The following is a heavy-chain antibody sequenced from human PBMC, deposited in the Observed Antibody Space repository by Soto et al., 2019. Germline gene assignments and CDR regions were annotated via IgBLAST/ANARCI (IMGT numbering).Heavy chain of an antibody. J-gene: IGHJ3*02. Sequence: ESLRLSCAASGFVFSSYWMHWVRQAPGKGLVWVSRTNNDGSATTYADSVRGRFTSFRDNAKNTLFLQMTSLGVEDTAVYYCAREMATISLGAFDIWGEGTMVTVSS. V-gene: IGHV3-74*01. CDR2: TNNDGSAT. CDR3: AREMATISLGAFDI. D-gene: IGHD5-12*01. CDR1: GFVFSSYW.